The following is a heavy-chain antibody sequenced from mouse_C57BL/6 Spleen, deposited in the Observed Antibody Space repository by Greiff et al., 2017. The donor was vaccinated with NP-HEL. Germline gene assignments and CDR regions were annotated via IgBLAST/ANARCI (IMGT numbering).Heavy chain of an antibody. CDR3: ARDHGYDVMDY. J-gene: IGHJ4*01. Sequence: QVQLQQSGAELVRPGTSVKVSCKASGYAFTNYLIEWVKQRPGQGLEWIGVINPGSGGTNYNEKFKGKATLTADKSSSTAYMQLSSLTSEDSAVYFCARDHGYDVMDYWGQGTSVTVSS. CDR2: INPGSGGT. V-gene: IGHV1-54*01. D-gene: IGHD2-2*01. CDR1: GYAFTNYL.